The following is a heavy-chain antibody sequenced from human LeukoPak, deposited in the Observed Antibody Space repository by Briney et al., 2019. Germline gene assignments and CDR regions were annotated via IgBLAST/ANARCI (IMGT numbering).Heavy chain of an antibody. J-gene: IGHJ4*02. CDR3: ARGPRAYDSSGYFGY. V-gene: IGHV1-3*01. D-gene: IGHD3-22*01. CDR2: INAGNGNT. Sequence: ASVNVSCKASGYTFTSYAMHWVRQAPGQRLEWMGWINAGNGNTKYSQKFQGRVTITRDIFASTAYMELSSLRSEDTAVYYCARGPRAYDSSGYFGYWGQGTLVTVSS. CDR1: GYTFTSYA.